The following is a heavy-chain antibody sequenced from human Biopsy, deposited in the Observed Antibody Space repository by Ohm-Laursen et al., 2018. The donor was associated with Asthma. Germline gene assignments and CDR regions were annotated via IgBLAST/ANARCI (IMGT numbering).Heavy chain of an antibody. CDR1: GGTFNTYV. Sequence: ASVKVSCKSLGGTFNTYVIGWVRQAPGQGLEWMGWINFDFGTTTYPQKFQDRVTITADYSTSTVYMELSCLRSEDTAVYYCARKAGSCISRTCYSLDFWGQGTLVTVSS. J-gene: IGHJ4*02. CDR2: INFDFGTT. D-gene: IGHD2-2*01. V-gene: IGHV1-69*13. CDR3: ARKAGSCISRTCYSLDF.